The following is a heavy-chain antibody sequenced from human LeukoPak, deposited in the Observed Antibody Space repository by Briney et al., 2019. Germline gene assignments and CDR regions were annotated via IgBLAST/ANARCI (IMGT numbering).Heavy chain of an antibody. CDR3: ARDGRGGAFDI. CDR2: IYSGGST. CDR1: GFTVSSNY. Sequence: GGSLRLSRAASGFTVSSNYMSWVRQAPGKGLEWVSVIYSGGSTYYADSVKGRFTISRDNSKNTLYLQMNSLRAEDTAVYYCARDGRGGAFDIWGQGTMVTVSS. D-gene: IGHD3-10*02. V-gene: IGHV3-66*02. J-gene: IGHJ3*02.